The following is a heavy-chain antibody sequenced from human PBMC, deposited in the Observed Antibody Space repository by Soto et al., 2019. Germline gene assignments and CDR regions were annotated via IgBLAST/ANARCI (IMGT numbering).Heavy chain of an antibody. J-gene: IGHJ6*03. CDR2: IYYSGST. V-gene: IGHV4-59*01. CDR3: ARSILWFGELYHYYYYMDV. D-gene: IGHD3-10*01. CDR1: GGSISSYY. Sequence: QVQLLESGPGLVKPSETLSLTCTVSGGSISSYYWSWIRQPPGKGLEWIGYIYYSGSTNYNPSLKSRVTISVDTSKNQFSLKLSSVTAADTAVYYCARSILWFGELYHYYYYMDVWGKGTTVTVSS.